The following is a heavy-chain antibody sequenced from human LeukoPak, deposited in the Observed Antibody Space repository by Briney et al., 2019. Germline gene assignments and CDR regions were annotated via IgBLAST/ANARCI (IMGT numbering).Heavy chain of an antibody. D-gene: IGHD3-16*02. V-gene: IGHV3-7*01. CDR2: MNQEGSEI. CDR1: GFTFSNHW. J-gene: IGHJ4*02. Sequence: GGSLRLSCAASGFTFSNHWMTWVRQAPGKGLEWVANMNQEGSEIYYVDSVRGRFNISRDNAKKSLYLQMNTLRAEDTAVYYCVRRYMATSAEDFDYWGQGTLVTVFS. CDR3: VRRYMATSAEDFDY.